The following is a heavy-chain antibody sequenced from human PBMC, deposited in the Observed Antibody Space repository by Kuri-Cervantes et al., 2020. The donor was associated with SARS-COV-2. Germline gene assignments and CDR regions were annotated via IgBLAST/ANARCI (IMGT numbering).Heavy chain of an antibody. Sequence: GESLKISCAASGLTVRSNYMSWVRQAPGKGLEWVSVIYSGGSTYYADSVKGRFTISRDSSKNMLCLQMNSQRAEDTAVYYCARERYGDYVSPYQYYGMDVWGQGTTVTVSS. D-gene: IGHD4-17*01. J-gene: IGHJ6*02. V-gene: IGHV3-53*01. CDR1: GLTVRSNY. CDR2: IYSGGST. CDR3: ARERYGDYVSPYQYYGMDV.